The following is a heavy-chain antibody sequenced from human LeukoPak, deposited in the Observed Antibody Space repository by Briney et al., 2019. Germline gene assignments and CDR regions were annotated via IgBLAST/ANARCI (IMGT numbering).Heavy chain of an antibody. CDR2: IYTSGST. Sequence: SETLSLTCTVSGGSISSYYWSWIRQPAGKGLEWIGRIYTSGSTNYNPSLKSRVTMSVDTSKNQFSLKLSSVTAADTAMYYCARDNVLRFLEWLPPDAFDIWGQGTMVTVSS. D-gene: IGHD3-3*01. CDR3: ARDNVLRFLEWLPPDAFDI. J-gene: IGHJ3*02. CDR1: GGSISSYY. V-gene: IGHV4-4*07.